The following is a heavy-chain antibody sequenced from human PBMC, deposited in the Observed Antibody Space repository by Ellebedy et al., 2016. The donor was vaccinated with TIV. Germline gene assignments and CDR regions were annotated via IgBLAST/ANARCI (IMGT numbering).Heavy chain of an antibody. Sequence: AASVKVSCKASGYTFTNYAIHWVRQAPGQRLEWMGWINTDNANTKYSQKFQGRVTFTRDTSVSTAYLELSSLMSEDTAMYYCARGGPAASTSFDYWGQGALVTVSS. V-gene: IGHV1-3*04. CDR2: INTDNANT. J-gene: IGHJ4*02. D-gene: IGHD5/OR15-5a*01. CDR3: ARGGPAASTSFDY. CDR1: GYTFTNYA.